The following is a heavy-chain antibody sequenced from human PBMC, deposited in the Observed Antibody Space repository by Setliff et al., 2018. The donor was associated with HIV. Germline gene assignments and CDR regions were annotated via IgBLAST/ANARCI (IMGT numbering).Heavy chain of an antibody. D-gene: IGHD3-10*01. Sequence: ASVKVSCKVSGYTLTELAMHWVRQAPGKGLEWMGGFDPEDAETIYAKKFQGRVSMTEDTSTDTAYMELSSLRSDDTAVYYCAREGSPIYYFDYWSQGALVTVSS. CDR2: FDPEDAET. J-gene: IGHJ4*02. CDR3: AREGSPIYYFDY. CDR1: GYTLTELA. V-gene: IGHV1-24*01.